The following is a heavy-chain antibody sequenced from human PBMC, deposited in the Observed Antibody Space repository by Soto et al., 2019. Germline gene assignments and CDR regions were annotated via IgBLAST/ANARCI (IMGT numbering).Heavy chain of an antibody. CDR1: GFTFSTYW. Sequence: EVPLVESGGDLVQPGGSLRLSCAASGFTFSTYWMHWVRQVPGKGPEWVSRMSSDGSSTAYADSVRGRFIISRDNAKNTLYLQMNSLRVDDTAVYYCARGTVRDHDFGDHWGLGTLVAVSS. CDR2: MSSDGSST. V-gene: IGHV3-74*01. CDR3: ARGTVRDHDFGDH. J-gene: IGHJ4*02. D-gene: IGHD4-17*01.